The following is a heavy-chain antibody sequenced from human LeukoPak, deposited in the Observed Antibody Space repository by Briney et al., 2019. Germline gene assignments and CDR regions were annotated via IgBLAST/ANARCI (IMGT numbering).Heavy chain of an antibody. CDR3: AKSHIARYPLQYYFDL. V-gene: IGHV3-23*01. Sequence: GGSLRLSCAASGFTFSSYAMSWLRQTPQKGLEGGSGISVTGDMTYYADSVKCLFTIASDNSRTTLYLQLDSLRADDTAVYYCAKSHIARYPLQYYFDLWGQGAQVIVSS. CDR2: ISVTGDMT. CDR1: GFTFSSYA. J-gene: IGHJ4*02. D-gene: IGHD2-21*01.